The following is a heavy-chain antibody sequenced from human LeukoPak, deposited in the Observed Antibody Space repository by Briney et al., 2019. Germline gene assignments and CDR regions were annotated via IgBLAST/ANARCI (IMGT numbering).Heavy chain of an antibody. D-gene: IGHD1-1*01. CDR2: ISAYNGNT. J-gene: IGHJ6*02. CDR1: GYTFTSFD. V-gene: IGHV1-18*01. Sequence: GAAVKVSCKASGYTFTSFDISWVRQAPGQGPEWMGWISAYNGNTNYAQKLQGRVTMTTDTPTSTAYMELRSLRSDDTAVYYCARGGTTYGMDVWGQGTTVTVSS. CDR3: ARGGTTYGMDV.